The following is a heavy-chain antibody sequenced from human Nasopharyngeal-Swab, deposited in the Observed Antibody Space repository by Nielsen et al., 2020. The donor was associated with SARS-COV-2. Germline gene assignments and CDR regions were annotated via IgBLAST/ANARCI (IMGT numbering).Heavy chain of an antibody. CDR3: ARDTTYYDSSDQFDY. D-gene: IGHD3-22*01. J-gene: IGHJ4*02. CDR2: IIPIFGTA. V-gene: IGHV1-69*01. Sequence: WVRQAPGQGLEWMGGIIPIFGTANYAQKFQGRVTITADESTSTAYMELSSLRSEDTAVYYCARDTTYYDSSDQFDYWGQGTLVTVSS.